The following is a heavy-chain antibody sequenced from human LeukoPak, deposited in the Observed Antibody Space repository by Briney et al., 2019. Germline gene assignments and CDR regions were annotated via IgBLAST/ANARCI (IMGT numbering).Heavy chain of an antibody. CDR3: AIPFSSEVDY. CDR2: ISGSGGST. V-gene: IGHV3-23*01. CDR1: GFSFSIYS. J-gene: IGHJ4*02. D-gene: IGHD6-25*01. Sequence: QPGGSLRLSCAASGFSFSIYSMNWVRQAPGKGLEWVSAISGSGGSTYYADSVKGRFTISRDNSKNTLYLQMNSLRAEDTAVYYCAIPFSSEVDYWGQGTLVTVSS.